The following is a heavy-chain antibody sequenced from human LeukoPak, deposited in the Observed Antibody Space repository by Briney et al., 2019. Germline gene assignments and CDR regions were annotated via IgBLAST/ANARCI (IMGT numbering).Heavy chain of an antibody. CDR1: GGSISSGSYY. D-gene: IGHD2-2*02. V-gene: IGHV4-61*02. CDR3: AREGGRSVVVPAAITWFDP. J-gene: IGHJ5*02. CDR2: IYTSGST. Sequence: SQTLSLTRTVSGGSISSGSYYWSWIRQPAGKGLEWIGRIYTSGSTNYNPSLKSRVTISVDTSKNQFSLKLSSVTAADTAVYYCAREGGRSVVVPAAITWFDPWGQGTLVTVSS.